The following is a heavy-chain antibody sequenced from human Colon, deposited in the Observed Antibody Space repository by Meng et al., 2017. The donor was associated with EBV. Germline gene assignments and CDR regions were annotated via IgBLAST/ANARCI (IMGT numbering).Heavy chain of an antibody. V-gene: IGHV4-30-4*01. CDR2: IHHSGSA. D-gene: IGHD2-21*01. Sequence: QVQLRESGPGLVEPSQTLSLTCTVSGGSMSSGNYYWSWSRQPPGKGLEWIGYIHHSGSAYYNPSLKSRVSISVDTSKNQFSLNLNSMTAADTAVYYCASFDHIPRRNYFDYWGQGTLVTVSS. CDR1: GGSMSSGNYY. CDR3: ASFDHIPRRNYFDY. J-gene: IGHJ4*02.